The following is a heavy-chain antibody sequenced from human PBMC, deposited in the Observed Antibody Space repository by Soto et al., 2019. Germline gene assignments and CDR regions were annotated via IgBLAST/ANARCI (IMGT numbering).Heavy chain of an antibody. J-gene: IGHJ3*02. CDR1: GYTFTSYG. CDR2: ISAYNGNT. V-gene: IGHV1-18*04. Sequence: QVQLVQSGAEVKKPGASVKVSCKASGYTFTSYGISWVRQAPGQGLEWMGWISAYNGNTNYAQKFQDRVTMTTDTATSTAYMALRSLISDDTAVYYCARDYDIVTGYYNGPGDAFDIWGQGTMVTVSS. CDR3: ARDYDIVTGYYNGPGDAFDI. D-gene: IGHD3-9*01.